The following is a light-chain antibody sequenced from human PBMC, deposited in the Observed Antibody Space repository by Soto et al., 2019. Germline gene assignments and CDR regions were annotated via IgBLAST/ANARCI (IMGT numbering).Light chain of an antibody. V-gene: IGKV3-15*01. CDR3: QQYNNWPPPYT. Sequence: EIVMTQSPATLSVSPGERATLSCRASQSVSSNLAWYQQKPSQAPRLLIYGASTRATGIPARFSGSGSGTEFTLTISSLQSEDFAVYYCQQYNNWPPPYTFGQGTKLEIK. CDR2: GAS. CDR1: QSVSSN. J-gene: IGKJ2*01.